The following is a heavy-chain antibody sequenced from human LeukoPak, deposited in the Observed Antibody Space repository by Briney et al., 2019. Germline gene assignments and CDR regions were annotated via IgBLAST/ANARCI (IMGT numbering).Heavy chain of an antibody. J-gene: IGHJ1*01. CDR1: GYTFTSYA. CDR2: INAGNGNT. CDR3: ARVGYSYGLEYFQH. V-gene: IGHV1-3*03. D-gene: IGHD5-18*01. Sequence: ASVKVSCKASGYTFTSYAMHWVRQAPGQRLEWMGWINAGNGNTKYSQEFQGRVTITRDTSASTAYMELSSLRSEDMAVYYCARVGYSYGLEYFQHWGQGTLVTVSS.